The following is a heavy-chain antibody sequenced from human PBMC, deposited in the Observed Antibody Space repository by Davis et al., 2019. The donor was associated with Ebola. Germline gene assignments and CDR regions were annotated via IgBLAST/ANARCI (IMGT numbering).Heavy chain of an antibody. Sequence: SETLSLTCTVSGGSISSYYWSWIRQPPGKGLEWIGYIYYSGGTNYNPSLKSRVTISVDTSKNQFSLKLSSVTAADTAVYYCARGIGSYSGWFDPWGQGTLVTVSS. D-gene: IGHD1-26*01. V-gene: IGHV4-59*08. CDR2: IYYSGGT. J-gene: IGHJ5*02. CDR1: GGSISSYY. CDR3: ARGIGSYSGWFDP.